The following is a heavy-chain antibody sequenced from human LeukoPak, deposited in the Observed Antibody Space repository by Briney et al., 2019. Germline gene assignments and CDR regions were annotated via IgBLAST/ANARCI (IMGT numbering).Heavy chain of an antibody. J-gene: IGHJ4*02. Sequence: PGGSLRLSCAPSGFTFSSYAMSWVRQAPGKGLEWVSAISGIVGSTYYADSGKGRFTISRDNSKNTLYLQMNSLRAEDTAVYYCAKDYLTFGIFSNWGPGTLVTVSS. CDR3: AKDYLTFGIFSN. D-gene: IGHD3-9*01. CDR1: GFTFSSYA. V-gene: IGHV3-23*01. CDR2: ISGIVGST.